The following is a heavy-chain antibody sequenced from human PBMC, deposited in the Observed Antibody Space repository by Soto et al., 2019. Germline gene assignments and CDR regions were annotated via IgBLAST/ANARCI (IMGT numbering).Heavy chain of an antibody. V-gene: IGHV1-24*01. CDR3: ATVKEVMGAMLNYYGMDV. D-gene: IGHD3-16*01. J-gene: IGHJ6*02. Sequence: ASVKVSCKVSGYTLTELSMHWVRQAPGKGLEWMGGFDPEDGETIYAQKFQGRVTMTEDTSTDTAYMELSSLRSEDTAVYYCATVKEVMGAMLNYYGMDVWGQGTTVTVSS. CDR1: GYTLTELS. CDR2: FDPEDGET.